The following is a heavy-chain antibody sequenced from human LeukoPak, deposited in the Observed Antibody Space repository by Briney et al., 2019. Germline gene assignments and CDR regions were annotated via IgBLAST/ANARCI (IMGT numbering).Heavy chain of an antibody. J-gene: IGHJ4*02. CDR2: IYARGAT. Sequence: SSETLSLTCTVSGGSIDTYYWSWIRQPAGKGLEWIGRIYARGATNYNPSFKSRVTMSVDTSKNQFSLRLSSVTAADTAVYYCARQRWGYYYDSSGYVYFDYWGQGTLVTVSS. CDR3: ARQRWGYYYDSSGYVYFDY. D-gene: IGHD3-22*01. V-gene: IGHV4-4*07. CDR1: GGSIDTYY.